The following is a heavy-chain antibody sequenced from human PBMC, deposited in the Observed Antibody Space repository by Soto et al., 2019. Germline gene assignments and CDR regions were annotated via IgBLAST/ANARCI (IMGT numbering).Heavy chain of an antibody. Sequence: EVQLVESGGGLVQPGRSLRLSCAASGFTFDDYAMHWVRQAPGKGLEWVSGISWNSGSIGYADSVKGRFTISRDNAKNSLYLQMNSLRAEDTALYYCAKDKVRGVRGVMTFDSWGQGTLVTVSS. CDR1: GFTFDDYA. J-gene: IGHJ4*02. V-gene: IGHV3-9*01. D-gene: IGHD3-10*01. CDR3: AKDKVRGVRGVMTFDS. CDR2: ISWNSGSI.